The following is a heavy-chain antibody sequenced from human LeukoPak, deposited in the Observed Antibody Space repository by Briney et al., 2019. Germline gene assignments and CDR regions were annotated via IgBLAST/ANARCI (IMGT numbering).Heavy chain of an antibody. D-gene: IGHD6-13*01. CDR1: GCTFTGYY. CDR3: ARSSPPTYCHFYYYMDV. V-gene: IGHV1-2*02. J-gene: IGHJ6*03. Sequence: ASVKVSCKASGCTFTGYYLHWVRQAPGQGLEWMGWINPSSGGAKYAQNFQGRVIITTDTSISTAYMELSSLRSDDTTVYYCARSSPPTYCHFYYYMDVWGKGSTVTVSS. CDR2: INPSSGGA.